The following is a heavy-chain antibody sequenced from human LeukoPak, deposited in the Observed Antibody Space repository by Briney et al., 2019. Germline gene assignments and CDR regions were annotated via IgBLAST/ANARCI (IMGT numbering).Heavy chain of an antibody. V-gene: IGHV4-39*01. CDR1: GGSISRSNYY. D-gene: IGHD3-10*01. CDR2: IYYSGST. J-gene: IGHJ3*02. CDR3: AKTGAGAVAFDI. Sequence: PSETLSLTCIVSGGSISRSNYYWGWIRQPPGRGLEWIGTIYYSGSTYYNPSLKSRVTISVDTSKNQFSLKLSSVTAADTAVYYCAKTGAGAVAFDIWGQGTMVTVSS.